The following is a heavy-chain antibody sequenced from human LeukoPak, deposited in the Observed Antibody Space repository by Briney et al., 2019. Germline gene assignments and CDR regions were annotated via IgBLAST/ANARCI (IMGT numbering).Heavy chain of an antibody. Sequence: SETLSLTCAVYGGSFSGYYWSWIRQPPGKGLEWIGEINHSGSTNYNPSLKSRVTISVDTSKNQFSLKLSSVTAADTAVYYCARRRPYGSGSYLRGPYYYYYMDVWGKGTTVTISS. D-gene: IGHD3-10*01. CDR3: ARRRPYGSGSYLRGPYYYYYMDV. V-gene: IGHV4-34*01. CDR2: INHSGST. CDR1: GGSFSGYY. J-gene: IGHJ6*03.